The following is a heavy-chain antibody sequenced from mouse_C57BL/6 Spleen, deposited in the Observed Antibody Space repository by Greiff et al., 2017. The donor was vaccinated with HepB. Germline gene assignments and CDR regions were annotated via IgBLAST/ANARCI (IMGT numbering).Heavy chain of an antibody. J-gene: IGHJ1*03. D-gene: IGHD2-1*01. CDR3: ARWSEGNYDWYFDV. CDR1: GYAFSSSW. V-gene: IGHV1-82*01. Sequence: QVQLQQSGPELVKPGASVKISCKASGYAFSSSWMNWVKQRPGKGLEWIGRIYPGDGDTNYNGKFKGKATLTADKSSSTAYMQLSRLTSEDSAVYFCARWSEGNYDWYFDVWGTGTTVTVSS. CDR2: IYPGDGDT.